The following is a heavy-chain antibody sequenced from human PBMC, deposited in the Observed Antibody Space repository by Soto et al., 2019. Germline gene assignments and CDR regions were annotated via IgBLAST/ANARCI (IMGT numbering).Heavy chain of an antibody. J-gene: IGHJ6*04. CDR2: IYSGGDT. CDR3: ARKTDSIPSGGDV. V-gene: IGHV3-53*04. CDR1: GFAVRHNY. D-gene: IGHD3-10*01. Sequence: EVQLVESGGGLVQPGGSLRLSCTASGFAVRHNYMTWVRQAPGKGLEWVSLIYSGGDTAYADSVKGRFTISRHTSQNTLYLQMNSLRAEDTHVYYCARKTDSIPSGGDVWGKGTAVTVSS.